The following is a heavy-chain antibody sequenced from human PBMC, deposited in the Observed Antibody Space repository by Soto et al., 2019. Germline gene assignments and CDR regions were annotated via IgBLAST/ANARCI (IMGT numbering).Heavy chain of an antibody. CDR3: ARDHYTAAGYNWFDP. D-gene: IGHD6-13*01. CDR1: VGSISSGGYY. V-gene: IGHV4-31*03. CDR2: IYYSGST. J-gene: IGHJ5*02. Sequence: TLSLTCTVSVGSISSGGYYWSWIRQHPGKGLEWIGYIYYSGSTYYNPSLKSRVTISVDTSKNQFSLKLSSVTAADTAVYYCARDHYTAAGYNWFDPWGQGTLVTVYS.